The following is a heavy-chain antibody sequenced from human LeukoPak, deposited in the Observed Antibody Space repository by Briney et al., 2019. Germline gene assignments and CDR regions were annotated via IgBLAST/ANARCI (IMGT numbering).Heavy chain of an antibody. CDR3: AGDGDYEDW. V-gene: IGHV1-18*01. CDR1: GYTFTNYG. J-gene: IGHJ4*02. D-gene: IGHD4-17*01. CDR2: ISTHDSAT. Sequence: GASVKVSCKASGYTFTNYGISWVRQAPGQGLEWMGWISTHDSATKYAQKFQDRVSMTTDTSTNTAYMELRSLRSDDTAVYYCAGDGDYEDWWSQGTLVSVSS.